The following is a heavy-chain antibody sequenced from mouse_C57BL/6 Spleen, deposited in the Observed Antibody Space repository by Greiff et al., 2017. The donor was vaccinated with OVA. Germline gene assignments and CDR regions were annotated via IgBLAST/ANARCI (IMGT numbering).Heavy chain of an antibody. CDR1: GYTFTDYN. CDR2: INPNNGGT. CDR3: ARGGTVVSFDY. J-gene: IGHJ2*01. V-gene: IGHV1-22*01. D-gene: IGHD1-1*01. Sequence: EVQLQQSGPELVKPGASVKMSCKASGYTFTDYNMHWVKQSHGKSLEWIGYINPNNGGTSYNQKFKGKATLTANKSSSTAYMELRSLKSEDSAVYYCARGGTVVSFDYWGQGTTLTVSS.